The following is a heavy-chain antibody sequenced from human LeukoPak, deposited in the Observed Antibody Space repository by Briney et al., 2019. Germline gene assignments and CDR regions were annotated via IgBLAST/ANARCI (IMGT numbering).Heavy chain of an antibody. V-gene: IGHV3-23*01. D-gene: IGHD3-22*01. CDR1: GFTFSYAW. CDR2: ISGSGGRT. CDR3: ARGLFLSGYLDAFDI. Sequence: GGSLRLSCAASGFTFSYAWMSWVRQAPGKGLEWVSTISGSGGRTYYADSVKGRFTISRDNSKNTLYLQMNSLRVEDTAVYYCARGLFLSGYLDAFDIWGQGTVVTVSS. J-gene: IGHJ3*02.